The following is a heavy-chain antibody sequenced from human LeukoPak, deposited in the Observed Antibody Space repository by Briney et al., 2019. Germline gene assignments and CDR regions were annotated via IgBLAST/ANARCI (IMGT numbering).Heavy chain of an antibody. J-gene: IGHJ3*02. D-gene: IGHD3-22*01. Sequence: SETLSLTCTVSGGSISSGDYYWSWIRQPPGKGLEWIGYIYYSGSTYYNPSLKSRVTISVDTSKNQFSLKLSSVTAADTAVYYCAREGGYYDSSGYLYDAFDIWGQGTMVTVSS. CDR3: AREGGYYDSSGYLYDAFDI. CDR2: IYYSGST. CDR1: GGSISSGDYY. V-gene: IGHV4-30-4*01.